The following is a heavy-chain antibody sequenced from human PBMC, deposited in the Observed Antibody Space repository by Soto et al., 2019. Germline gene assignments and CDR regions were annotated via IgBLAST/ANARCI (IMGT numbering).Heavy chain of an antibody. CDR1: GGSFSGYY. CDR2: INHSGST. CDR3: ARGWGTAMVAGAFDI. Sequence: QVQLQQWGAGLLKPSETLSLTCAVYGGSFSGYYWSWIRQPPGKGLEWIGEINHSGSTNYNPSLKSRVTISVDTSKNQFSLKLSSVTAADTAVYYCARGWGTAMVAGAFDIWGQGTMVTVSS. V-gene: IGHV4-34*01. D-gene: IGHD5-18*01. J-gene: IGHJ3*02.